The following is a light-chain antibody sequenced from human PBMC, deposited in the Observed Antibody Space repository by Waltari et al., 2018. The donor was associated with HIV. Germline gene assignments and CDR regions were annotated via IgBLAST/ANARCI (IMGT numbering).Light chain of an antibody. CDR3: QVWDTRSDHPVV. J-gene: IGLJ2*01. CDR2: DDT. CDR1: NIGSRS. Sequence: SYFLTQPPSVSVAPGQPARITCGGNNIGSRSVHWYQQKPGQAPVMVVFDDTHRPSGIPERFSGSNSGNTATLTITRVEAGDEADYFCQVWDTRSDHPVVFGGGTNLTVL. V-gene: IGLV3-21*02.